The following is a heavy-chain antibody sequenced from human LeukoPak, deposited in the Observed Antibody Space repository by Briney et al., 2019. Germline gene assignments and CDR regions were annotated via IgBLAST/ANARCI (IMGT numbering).Heavy chain of an antibody. J-gene: IGHJ4*02. D-gene: IGHD6-19*01. CDR3: VRAPPGTGWLIDH. CDR1: GFAFSNYD. Sequence: PGGSLRLSYAASGFAFSNYDMLWVRQATGKGLEWVSAINTAADTYYPDSVKGRFTISRENAKSSLYLQMNSLRVGDTAVYYCVRAPPGTGWLIDHWGRGTLVAVSS. V-gene: IGHV3-13*04. CDR2: INTAADT.